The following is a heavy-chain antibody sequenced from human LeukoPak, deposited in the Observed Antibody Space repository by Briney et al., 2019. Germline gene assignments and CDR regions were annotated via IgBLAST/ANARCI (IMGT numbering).Heavy chain of an antibody. CDR3: ARDQQWLVPRYYYYGMDV. CDR1: GFTFSSYW. D-gene: IGHD6-19*01. CDR2: IKQDGSEK. J-gene: IGHJ6*02. V-gene: IGHV3-7*01. Sequence: GGSLRVSCAASGFTFSSYWMSWVRQAPGKGLEWVANIKQDGSEKYYVDSVKGRFTISRDNAENSLYLQMNSLRAEDTAVYYCARDQQWLVPRYYYYGMDVCGQGTTVTVSS.